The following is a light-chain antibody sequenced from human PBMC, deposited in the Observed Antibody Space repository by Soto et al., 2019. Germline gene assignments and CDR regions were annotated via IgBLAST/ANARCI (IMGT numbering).Light chain of an antibody. Sequence: DIVLTQSPDSLAVSLGERATINCMSSQSLLYSANKKNYVAWYQQKPGQPPKLLIYWIYTRESGVPDRCSGSGSGTDFTLTISSVQAEDVAVYYCQQYFTNPLTFGPGTKVDIK. CDR2: WIY. CDR3: QQYFTNPLT. V-gene: IGKV4-1*01. CDR1: QSLLYSANKKNY. J-gene: IGKJ3*01.